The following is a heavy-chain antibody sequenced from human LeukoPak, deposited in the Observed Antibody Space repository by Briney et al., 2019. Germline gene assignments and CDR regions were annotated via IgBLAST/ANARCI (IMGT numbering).Heavy chain of an antibody. CDR2: INHSGST. Sequence: GSLRLSCAASGFTFSSYAMSWIRQPPGKGLEWIGEINHSGSTNYNPSLKSRVTISVDTSKNQFSLKLSSVTAADTAVYYCAAGGTAGGNYWGQGTLVTVSS. D-gene: IGHD3-16*01. J-gene: IGHJ4*02. CDR3: AAGGTAGGNY. V-gene: IGHV4-34*08. CDR1: GFTFSSYA.